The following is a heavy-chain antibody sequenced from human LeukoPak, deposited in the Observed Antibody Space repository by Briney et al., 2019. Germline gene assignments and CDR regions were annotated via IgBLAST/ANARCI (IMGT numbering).Heavy chain of an antibody. J-gene: IGHJ4*02. D-gene: IGHD1-26*01. V-gene: IGHV3-30*18. CDR2: ISYDGSNK. CDR1: GFTFSNYG. Sequence: GRSLRLSCAASGFTFSNYGMHWVRQAPGKGLEWMAVISYDGSNKYYADSVKGRFTISRDNSKNTLYLQMNSLRAEDTAVYYCAKDNSGSYYGGVYYWGQGTLVTVSS. CDR3: AKDNSGSYYGGVYY.